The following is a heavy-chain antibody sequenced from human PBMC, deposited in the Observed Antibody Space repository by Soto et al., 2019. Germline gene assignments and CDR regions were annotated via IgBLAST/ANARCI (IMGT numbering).Heavy chain of an antibody. Sequence: QVQLVESGGGVVQPGRSLRLSCAASGFTFSSYGMHWVRQAPGKGLEWVAVIWYDGSNKYYADSVKGRFTISRDNSKNTLDLQMKRLRAEDTAVYYCERDGGGGIVATTIDYWGQETLVTVSS. J-gene: IGHJ4*02. CDR2: IWYDGSNK. CDR1: GFTFSSYG. V-gene: IGHV3-33*01. CDR3: ERDGGGGIVATTIDY. D-gene: IGHD5-12*01.